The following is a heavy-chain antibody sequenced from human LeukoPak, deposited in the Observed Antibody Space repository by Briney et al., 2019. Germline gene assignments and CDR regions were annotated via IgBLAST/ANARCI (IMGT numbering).Heavy chain of an antibody. V-gene: IGHV1-18*04. CDR1: GYTFTGYY. J-gene: IGHJ5*02. CDR3: ARDGRPMVPLSWFDP. Sequence: ASVKVSCKASGYTFTGYYMHWVRQAPGQGLEWMGWISANNGNTIYVQNFQGRVTMTTDTSTSTAYMELRSLRSDDTAVYYCARDGRPMVPLSWFDPWGQGTLVIVSS. D-gene: IGHD3-10*01. CDR2: ISANNGNT.